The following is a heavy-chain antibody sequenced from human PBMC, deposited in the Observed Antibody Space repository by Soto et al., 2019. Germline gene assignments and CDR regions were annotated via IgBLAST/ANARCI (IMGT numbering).Heavy chain of an antibody. CDR1: GFTVSSNY. Sequence: GGSLRLSCAASGFTVSSNYMSWVRQAPGKGLEWVSVIYSGGSTYYADSVKGRFTISRHNSKNTLYLQMNSLRAEDTAVYYCARGAPVVGSWYWFDPWGQGTLVTVSS. CDR3: ARGAPVVGSWYWFDP. J-gene: IGHJ5*02. D-gene: IGHD6-13*01. CDR2: IYSGGST. V-gene: IGHV3-53*04.